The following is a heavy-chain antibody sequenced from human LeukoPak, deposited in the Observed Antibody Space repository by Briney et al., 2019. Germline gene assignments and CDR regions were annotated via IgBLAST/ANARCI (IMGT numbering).Heavy chain of an antibody. V-gene: IGHV3-23*01. CDR1: GFTFSSYA. CDR2: ISGSGGST. J-gene: IGHJ4*02. Sequence: PGGSLRLSCAASGFTFSSYAMSWVRQAPGKGLEWVSAISGSGGSTYYADSVKGRFTISRDNSKNTLYLQMNSLRAEDTAVHYCAKDKAYYYGSGSYSPHDYWGQGTLVTVSS. CDR3: AKDKAYYYGSGSYSPHDY. D-gene: IGHD3-10*01.